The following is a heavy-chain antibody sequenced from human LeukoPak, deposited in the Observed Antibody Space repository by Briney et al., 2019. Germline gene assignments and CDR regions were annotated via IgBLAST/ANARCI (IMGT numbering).Heavy chain of an antibody. V-gene: IGHV3-74*03. CDR2: INSDGSST. D-gene: IGHD6-13*01. CDR3: TRDVSQSSSWYGEFDY. J-gene: IGHJ4*02. Sequence: GGSLRLSCAASGFSFSNHWMHWVRQVPGKGLVWVSRINSDGSSTTYADSVKGRFTISRDNAKNTLYLQMNSLRVEDTAVYYCTRDVSQSSSWYGEFDYWGQGTQVTVSS. CDR1: GFSFSNHW.